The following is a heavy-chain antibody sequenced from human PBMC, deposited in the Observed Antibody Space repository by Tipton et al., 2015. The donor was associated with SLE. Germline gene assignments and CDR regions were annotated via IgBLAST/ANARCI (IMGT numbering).Heavy chain of an antibody. D-gene: IGHD2-2*03. J-gene: IGHJ6*03. CDR3: ARGVAIYWITYYDYYMDV. Sequence: TLSLTCTVNGESLSGHYWVWIRQPPGKGLGWIGDINHSGRIDYNPSLMSRVTISEATSKNQFSLTLTSVTAADTGVYYCARGVAIYWITYYDYYMDVWGKGTTVTVSS. V-gene: IGHV4-34*01. CDR1: GESLSGHY. CDR2: INHSGRI.